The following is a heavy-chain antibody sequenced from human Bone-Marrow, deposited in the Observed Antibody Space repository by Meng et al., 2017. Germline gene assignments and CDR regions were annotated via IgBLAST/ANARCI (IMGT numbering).Heavy chain of an antibody. CDR2: INQQGSEI. Sequence: GGSLRLSCVASGFTFSNSWMTWVRQAPGKGLEWVANINQQGSEIHYVDSVKGRFTISRDNAKNSLYLQMNSLRVEDTALYYCASAPPPSLWFRFDFWGQGSLVTVSS. J-gene: IGHJ4*02. D-gene: IGHD3-10*01. V-gene: IGHV3-7*01. CDR3: ASAPPPSLWFRFDF. CDR1: GFTFSNSW.